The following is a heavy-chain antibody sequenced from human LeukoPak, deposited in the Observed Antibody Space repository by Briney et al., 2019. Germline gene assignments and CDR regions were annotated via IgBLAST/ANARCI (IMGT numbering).Heavy chain of an antibody. V-gene: IGHV3-66*01. CDR3: ARDSGYSGFALDL. J-gene: IGHJ5*02. Sequence: PGGSLRLSCAASGFSVSKNYMSWVRQAPGKGLEWISLIYSGGNTYYADSVKGRFSISRDNTRNSLYLQMYSLRAEDTAVYYCARDSGYSGFALDLWGQGSLVTVFS. D-gene: IGHD5-12*01. CDR2: IYSGGNT. CDR1: GFSVSKNY.